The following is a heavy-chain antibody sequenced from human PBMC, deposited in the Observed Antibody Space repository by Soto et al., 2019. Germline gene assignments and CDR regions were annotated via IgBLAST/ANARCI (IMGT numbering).Heavy chain of an antibody. CDR2: ISNDGSNK. Sequence: QVQLVESGGGVVQPGRSLRLSCAASGFTFSNYGIHWVRQAPGKGLEWVAIISNDGSNKYSDSVKGRFTISRDNSKNTVYLQMNSLRGEDTALYYCAKDFTGYHGMDVWGQGTTVTVSS. CDR3: AKDFTGYHGMDV. J-gene: IGHJ6*02. CDR1: GFTFSNYG. D-gene: IGHD6-13*01. V-gene: IGHV3-30*18.